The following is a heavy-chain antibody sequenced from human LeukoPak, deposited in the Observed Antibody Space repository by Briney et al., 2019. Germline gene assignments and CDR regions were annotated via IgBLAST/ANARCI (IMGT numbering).Heavy chain of an antibody. D-gene: IGHD6-19*01. Sequence: GGSLRLSCAASGFTVSSNYMSWVRQAPGKGLEWVAVISYDGSNKYYADSVKGRFTISRDNSKNTLYLQMNSLRAEDTAVYYCAKEKAVAGKGPYFDYWGQGTLVTVSS. CDR1: GFTVSSNY. CDR3: AKEKAVAGKGPYFDY. V-gene: IGHV3-30*18. CDR2: ISYDGSNK. J-gene: IGHJ4*02.